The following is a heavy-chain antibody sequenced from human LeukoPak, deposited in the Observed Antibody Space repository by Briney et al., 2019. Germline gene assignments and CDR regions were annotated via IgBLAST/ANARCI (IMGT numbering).Heavy chain of an antibody. J-gene: IGHJ4*02. D-gene: IGHD2-15*01. CDR2: INHSGST. CDR3: ARHVSRIYRSKGGLHYFDY. V-gene: IGHV4-39*01. CDR1: GGSISSGSYY. Sequence: SSETLSLTCTVSGGSISSGSYYWSWIRQPPGKGLEWIGEINHSGSTNYNPSLKSRVTISVDTSKNQFSLKLSSVTAADTAVYYCARHVSRIYRSKGGLHYFDYWGQGTLVTVSS.